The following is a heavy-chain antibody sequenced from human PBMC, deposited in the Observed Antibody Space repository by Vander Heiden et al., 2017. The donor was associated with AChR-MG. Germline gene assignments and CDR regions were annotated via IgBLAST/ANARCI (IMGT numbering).Heavy chain of an antibody. V-gene: IGHV3-7*01. CDR1: GFSINNYW. Sequence: EVQMVASGRVLVQPGGSLRLSCAASGFSINNYWMAWVRQAPGMGLEWVANIKQDGSQKYYVDSVTGRFTISRDNAESSLSLQMNSLRAEDTAVYYCVKYNNYNFDYWGQGTLVTVSS. CDR2: IKQDGSQK. D-gene: IGHD4-4*01. J-gene: IGHJ4*02. CDR3: VKYNNYNFDY.